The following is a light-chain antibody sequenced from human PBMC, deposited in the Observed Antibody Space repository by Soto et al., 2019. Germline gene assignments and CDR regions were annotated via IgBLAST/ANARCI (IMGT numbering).Light chain of an antibody. CDR1: QSVLYNSNNKNY. CDR3: QQYYSTPVT. J-gene: IGKJ1*01. V-gene: IGKV4-1*01. CDR2: WAS. Sequence: DIVMTQSPDSLAVSLGEWATINCKSSQSVLYNSNNKNYLAWYQQKPGQPPKLLIYWASTRESGVPDRFSGSGSGTDFTLTISSLQAEDVAVYYCQQYYSTPVTFGQGTKVEIK.